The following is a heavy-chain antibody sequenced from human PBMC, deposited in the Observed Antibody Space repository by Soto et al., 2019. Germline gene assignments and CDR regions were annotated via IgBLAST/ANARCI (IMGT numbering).Heavy chain of an antibody. V-gene: IGHV4-39*01. CDR3: ARRARPMGCSGGSCYDPSFDY. CDR1: GGSISSSSYY. D-gene: IGHD2-15*01. J-gene: IGHJ4*02. Sequence: QLQLQESGPGLVKPSETLSLTCTVSGGSISSSSYYWGWIRQPPGKGLEWIGSIYYSGSTYYNPSRKRRVTISVDTSKNQFSLKLSSVTAADTAVYYCARRARPMGCSGGSCYDPSFDYWGQGTLVTVSS. CDR2: IYYSGST.